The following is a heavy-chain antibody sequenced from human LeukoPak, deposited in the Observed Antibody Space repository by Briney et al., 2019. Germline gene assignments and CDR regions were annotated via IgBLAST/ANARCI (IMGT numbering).Heavy chain of an antibody. D-gene: IGHD6-13*01. V-gene: IGHV3-9*03. CDR1: GFTFDDYA. J-gene: IGHJ6*03. CDR3: AKDKAAAPLGYMDV. CDR2: IRWNSGSI. Sequence: PGGSLRLSCAASGFTFDDYAMHWVRQAPGKGLEWVSGIRWNSGSIGYADSVKGRFTISRDNAKNSLYLQMNSLRAEDMALYYCAKDKAAAPLGYMDVWGKGTTVTVSS.